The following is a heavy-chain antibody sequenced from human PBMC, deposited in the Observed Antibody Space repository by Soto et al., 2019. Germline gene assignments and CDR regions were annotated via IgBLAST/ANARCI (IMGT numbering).Heavy chain of an antibody. Sequence: SETLSLTCTVSGGSIDNSYWSWIRQPPGKGLEWIGYVYHRGGTNYNPSLKSRVTISIDTSKIQFFLSLTSVTAADTAVYYCARGSYYYDSSGYYHYWGQGTLVTVSS. CDR3: ARGSYYYDSSGYYHY. CDR1: GGSIDNSY. V-gene: IGHV4-59*08. D-gene: IGHD3-22*01. CDR2: VYHRGGT. J-gene: IGHJ4*02.